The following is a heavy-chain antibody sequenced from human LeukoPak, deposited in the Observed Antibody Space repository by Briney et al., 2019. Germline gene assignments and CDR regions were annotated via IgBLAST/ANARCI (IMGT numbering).Heavy chain of an antibody. V-gene: IGHV3-21*01. J-gene: IGHJ3*02. CDR3: ARESYCGGDCYSWGSDAFDI. CDR2: ISSSSSYI. CDR1: GFTFSSYS. Sequence: PGGSLRLSCAASGFTFSSYSMNWVRQAPGKGLEWVSSISSSSSYIYYADSVKGRFTISRDNAKNSLYLKMNSLRAEDTAVYYCARESYCGGDCYSWGSDAFDIWGQGTMVTVSS. D-gene: IGHD2-21*02.